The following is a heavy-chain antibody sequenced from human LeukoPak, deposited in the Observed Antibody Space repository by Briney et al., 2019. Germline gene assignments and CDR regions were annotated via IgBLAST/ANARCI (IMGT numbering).Heavy chain of an antibody. CDR3: ARDGYNFTPAGY. V-gene: IGHV1-69*04. CDR2: IIPILGIA. D-gene: IGHD5-24*01. Sequence: SVKVSCKASGGTFSSYAISWVRQAPGQGLEWMGRIIPILGIANYAQKFQGRVTITADKSTSTAYMELSSLRSEDTAVCYCARDGYNFTPAGYWGQGTLVTVSS. CDR1: GGTFSSYA. J-gene: IGHJ4*02.